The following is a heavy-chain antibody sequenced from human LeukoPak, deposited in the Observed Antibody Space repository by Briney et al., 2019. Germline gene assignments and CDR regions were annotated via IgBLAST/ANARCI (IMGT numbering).Heavy chain of an antibody. D-gene: IGHD5-18*01. J-gene: IGHJ4*02. CDR3: AKASGYSYGYYFDY. V-gene: IGHV3-23*01. CDR1: GFTFSSYA. CDR2: ISGSGGST. Sequence: GGSLRLSCAASGFTFSSYAMSWVRQAPGKGLEWVSAISGSGGSTYYADSVKGRFTIYRDNSKNTLYLQMNSLRAEDTAVYYCAKASGYSYGYYFDYWGQGTLVTVSS.